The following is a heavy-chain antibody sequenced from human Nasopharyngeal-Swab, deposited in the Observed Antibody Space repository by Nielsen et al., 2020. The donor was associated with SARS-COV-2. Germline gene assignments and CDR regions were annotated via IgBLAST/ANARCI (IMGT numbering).Heavy chain of an antibody. CDR3: VITRLTPFDY. CDR2: IDPSDSYA. CDR1: GYSFSSYW. J-gene: IGHJ4*02. V-gene: IGHV5-10-1*01. Sequence: ESLKISCEGSGYSFSSYWINWVRQTPGKGLEWLGRIDPSDSYAKYSPSFQGHVTISADRSISTAYLQWSSLKASDTATYYCVITRLTPFDYWGQGTLVTVSS. D-gene: IGHD3-9*01.